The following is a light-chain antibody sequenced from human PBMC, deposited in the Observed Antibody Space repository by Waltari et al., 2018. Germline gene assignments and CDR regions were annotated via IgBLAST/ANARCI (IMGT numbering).Light chain of an antibody. CDR2: WAS. V-gene: IGKV4-1*01. J-gene: IGKJ1*01. CDR3: LQDYSVPCT. Sequence: DIVLTQSPESLAVTLGEQATIKCTSRQSVFYSANKRRYLSRYQQKGGQPPDLLFSWASSREWGVPDRFTGDGSGTEFTLTINNVQAEDFALYFCLQDYSVPCTFGQGTRVEIK. CDR1: QSVFYSANKRRY.